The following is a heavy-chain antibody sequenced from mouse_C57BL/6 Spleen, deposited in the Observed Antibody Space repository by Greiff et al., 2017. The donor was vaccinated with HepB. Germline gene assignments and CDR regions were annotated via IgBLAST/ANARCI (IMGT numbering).Heavy chain of an antibody. J-gene: IGHJ4*01. V-gene: IGHV5-4*01. Sequence: EVQLVESGGGLVKPGGSLKLSCAASGFTFSSYAMSWVHQTPEKRLEWVATISDGGSYTYYPDNVKGRFTISRDNAKNNLYLQMSHLKSEDTAMYYCAREDYYGNYVDYAMDYWGQGTSVTVSS. CDR2: ISDGGSYT. CDR1: GFTFSSYA. D-gene: IGHD2-1*01. CDR3: AREDYYGNYVDYAMDY.